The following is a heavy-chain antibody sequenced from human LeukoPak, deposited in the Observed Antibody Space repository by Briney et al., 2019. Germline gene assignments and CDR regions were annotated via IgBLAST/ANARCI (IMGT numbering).Heavy chain of an antibody. CDR3: AKELEGGSSSCDY. J-gene: IGHJ4*02. D-gene: IGHD6-6*01. CDR2: ISGSGGST. V-gene: IGHV3-23*01. CDR1: GFTFSSYS. Sequence: GGSLRLSCAASGFTFSSYSMNWVRQAPGKGLEWVSAISGSGGSTYYADSVKGRFTISRDNSKNTLYLQMNSLRAEDTAVYYCAKELEGGSSSCDYWGQGTLVTVSS.